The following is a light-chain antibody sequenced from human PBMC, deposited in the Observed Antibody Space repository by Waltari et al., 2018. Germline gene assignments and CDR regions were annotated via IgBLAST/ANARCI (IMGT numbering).Light chain of an antibody. CDR1: SSDVGFYNL. CDR3: CSYAGRNIWV. J-gene: IGLJ3*02. Sequence: QSALTQPASVSGSPGQSITISCTGTSSDVGFYNLVSWYHQHPGKAPELVVSEVISRPSGVSNRFSGSKSGNTASLTISGLQAEDEADYYCCSYAGRNIWVFGGGTKLTVL. V-gene: IGLV2-23*02. CDR2: EVI.